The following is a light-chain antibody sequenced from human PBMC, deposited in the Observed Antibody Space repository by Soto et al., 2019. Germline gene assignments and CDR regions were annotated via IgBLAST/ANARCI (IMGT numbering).Light chain of an antibody. V-gene: IGKV3-15*01. Sequence: EIVMTLSPATLSVSPGERATLSCRASQSVSSNLAWYQQKPGQAPRLLIYGASTRATGIPARFSGSGSGTEFTLTISSLQSEDFAVYYCQQYNNWPPCTFGQGTKLEIK. CDR3: QQYNNWPPCT. CDR2: GAS. J-gene: IGKJ2*02. CDR1: QSVSSN.